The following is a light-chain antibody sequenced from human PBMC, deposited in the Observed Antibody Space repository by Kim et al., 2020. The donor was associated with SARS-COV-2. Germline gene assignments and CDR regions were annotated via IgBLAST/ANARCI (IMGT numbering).Light chain of an antibody. CDR1: QSISSY. CDR3: QQSYSTPRWT. CDR2: AAS. J-gene: IGKJ1*01. V-gene: IGKV1-39*01. Sequence: DIQMTQSPSSLSASVGDRVTITCRASQSISSYLNWYQQKPGKAPKLLIYAASSLQSVVPSRFSGSGSGTDFTLTISSLQPEDFATYSCQQSYSTPRWTFGQGTKLDIK.